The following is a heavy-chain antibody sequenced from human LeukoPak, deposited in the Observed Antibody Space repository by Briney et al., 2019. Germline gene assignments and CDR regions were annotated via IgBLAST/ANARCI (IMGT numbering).Heavy chain of an antibody. CDR2: FDPEDGET. Sequence: GASVKVSCKVSGYTLTELSMHWVRQAPGKGLEWMGGFDPEDGETIYAQKFQGRVTMTEDTSTDTAYMELSSLRSEDTAVYYCATWALDIVGVMGGFDYWGQGTLVTVSS. V-gene: IGHV1-24*01. CDR3: ATWALDIVGVMGGFDY. CDR1: GYTLTELS. J-gene: IGHJ4*02. D-gene: IGHD1-26*01.